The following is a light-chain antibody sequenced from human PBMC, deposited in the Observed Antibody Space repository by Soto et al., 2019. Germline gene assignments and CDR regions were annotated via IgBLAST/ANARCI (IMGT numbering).Light chain of an antibody. J-gene: IGKJ1*01. V-gene: IGKV1-6*01. Sequence: AIQMTQSPSSLSASVGDRVTISCRASQGMGNALGWYQQKPGKPPKVLIYAASNLQSGVPPRCSGSGSGTDFPLAISSLQPEDSATYYCLKDINYPWTLGQGTKVEIK. CDR2: AAS. CDR3: LKDINYPWT. CDR1: QGMGNA.